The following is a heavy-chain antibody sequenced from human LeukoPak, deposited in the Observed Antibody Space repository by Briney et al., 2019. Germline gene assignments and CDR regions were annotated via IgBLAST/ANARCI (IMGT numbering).Heavy chain of an antibody. J-gene: IGHJ4*02. D-gene: IGHD1-26*01. CDR1: GFTFSSYA. Sequence: GGSLRLSCAASGFTFSSYAMSWVRQAPGAGLEWVSASSGSGGSTYYAVSVKGGFTISRDNSKNTLYLQINNLRAEDTAVYYGAKEEWELLDYWGQGTLVTVSS. CDR2: SSGSGGST. V-gene: IGHV3-23*01. CDR3: AKEEWELLDY.